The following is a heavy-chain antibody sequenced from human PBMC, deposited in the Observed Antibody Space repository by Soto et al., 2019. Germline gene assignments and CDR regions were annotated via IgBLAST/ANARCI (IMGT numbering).Heavy chain of an antibody. V-gene: IGHV1-8*01. D-gene: IGHD2-8*01. Sequence: ASVKVSCKASGYTFTNDDINWVRQATGQGLEWMGWMKPNSGKTAYAQKFQGRVTMTRNTSISTAYMELSSLRSEDTAVYYCARGLTVFGIPNYYYYMDVWGKGTTVTVSS. CDR3: ARGLTVFGIPNYYYYMDV. CDR2: MKPNSGKT. CDR1: GYTFTNDD. J-gene: IGHJ6*03.